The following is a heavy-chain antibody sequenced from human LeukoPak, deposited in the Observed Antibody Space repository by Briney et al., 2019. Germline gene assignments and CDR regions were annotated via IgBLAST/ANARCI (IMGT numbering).Heavy chain of an antibody. D-gene: IGHD6-13*01. Sequence: ASVKVSCKASGYTFTSYDINWVRQATGQGLEWMGWMNPNSGNTGYAQKFQGRVTMTRNTSISTAYMELSSLRSEDTAVYYCATLDSSSWNSAVDYWGQGTLVTVSS. V-gene: IGHV1-8*01. J-gene: IGHJ4*02. CDR1: GYTFTSYD. CDR2: MNPNSGNT. CDR3: ATLDSSSWNSAVDY.